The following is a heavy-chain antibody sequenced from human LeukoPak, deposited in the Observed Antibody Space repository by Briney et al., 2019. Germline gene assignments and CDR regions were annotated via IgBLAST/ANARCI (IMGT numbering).Heavy chain of an antibody. CDR2: IRYDGSNK. J-gene: IGHJ4*02. CDR3: AKDFEFLEYHYFDY. V-gene: IGHV3-30*02. CDR1: GFTFSSYG. D-gene: IGHD3-3*01. Sequence: GGSLRLSCAASGFTFSSYGMHWVRQAPGKGLEWVAFIRYDGSNKYYADSVKGRFTISRDNSKNTLYLQMNSLRAEDTAVYYCAKDFEFLEYHYFDYWGQGTLVTVSS.